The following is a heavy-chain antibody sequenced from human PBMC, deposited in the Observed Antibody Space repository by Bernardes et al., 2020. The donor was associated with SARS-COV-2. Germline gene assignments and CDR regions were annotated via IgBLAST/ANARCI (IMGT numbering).Heavy chain of an antibody. CDR3: ARSGRVDI. J-gene: IGHJ3*02. Sequence: VGPLITSCAASGFSFRSSWMSWVRQAPGTGLEWVANIKQDGSEQQYVDSVKGRFTISRDNAKNSLYLQMNSLRAEDTAVYYCARSGRVDIWGQGTMVTVSS. CDR2: IKQDGSEQ. CDR1: GFSFRSSW. V-gene: IGHV3-7*04.